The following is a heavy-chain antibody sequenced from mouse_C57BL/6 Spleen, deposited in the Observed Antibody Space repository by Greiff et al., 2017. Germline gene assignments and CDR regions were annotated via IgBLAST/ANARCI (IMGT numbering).Heavy chain of an antibody. CDR1: GYTFTSSW. D-gene: IGHD2-1*01. V-gene: IGHV1-69*01. J-gene: IGHJ1*03. Sequence: VQLQQPGAELVMPGASVKLSCKASGYTFTSSWMHWVKQRPGQGLEWIGEIDPSDSYTNYNQKFKGKSTLTVDKSSSTAYMQLSSLTSEDSAVYYCARGNYGKGHWYLDVWGTGTTVTVSS. CDR2: IDPSDSYT. CDR3: ARGNYGKGHWYLDV.